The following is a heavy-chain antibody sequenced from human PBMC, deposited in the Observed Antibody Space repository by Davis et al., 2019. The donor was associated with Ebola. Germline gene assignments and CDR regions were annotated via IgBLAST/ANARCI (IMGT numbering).Heavy chain of an antibody. J-gene: IGHJ6*03. CDR1: GYTFTGYY. Sequence: ASVKVSCKASGYTFTGYYMHWVRQAPGQGLEWMGWINPNSGGTNYAQKFQGWVTVTRDTSISTAYMELSRLRSDDTAVYYCARVPTVVPAAIGNYYYYMDVWGKGTTVTVSS. CDR3: ARVPTVVPAAIGNYYYYMDV. CDR2: INPNSGGT. V-gene: IGHV1-2*04. D-gene: IGHD2-2*02.